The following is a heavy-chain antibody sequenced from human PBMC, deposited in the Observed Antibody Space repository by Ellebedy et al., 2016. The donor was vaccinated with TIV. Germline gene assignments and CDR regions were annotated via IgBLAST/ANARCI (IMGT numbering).Heavy chain of an antibody. V-gene: IGHV3-7*03. CDR3: ARGHCSGSSCLFYYYGMDV. CDR1: GFTFSRYW. J-gene: IGHJ6*02. Sequence: GGSLRLSCAASGFTFSRYWMNWVRQAPGKGLEWVANIRQDGSDKDYVDSVKGRFTVSRDNAKNSLYLEMNSLRAEDTAVYYCARGHCSGSSCLFYYYGMDVWGQGTAVTVSS. CDR2: IRQDGSDK. D-gene: IGHD2-15*01.